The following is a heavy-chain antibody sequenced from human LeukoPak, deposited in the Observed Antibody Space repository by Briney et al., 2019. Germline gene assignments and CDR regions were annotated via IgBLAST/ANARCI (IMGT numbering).Heavy chain of an antibody. CDR3: ARARGYGGLGVSLFDY. J-gene: IGHJ4*02. D-gene: IGHD5-12*01. CDR1: GFTFSSYA. V-gene: IGHV3-64*01. Sequence: GGSLRLSCAASGFTFSSYAMHWVRQAPGKGLEYVSAISSNGGSTYYANSVKGRFTISRDNSKHTLYLQMGSVRAEDMAVYYCARARGYGGLGVSLFDYWGQGTLGTVSS. CDR2: ISSNGGST.